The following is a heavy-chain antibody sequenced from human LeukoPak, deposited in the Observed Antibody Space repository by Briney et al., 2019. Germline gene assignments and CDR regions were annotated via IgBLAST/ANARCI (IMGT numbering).Heavy chain of an antibody. V-gene: IGHV5-51*01. CDR2: IYPGDSDT. J-gene: IGHJ5*02. D-gene: IGHD3-10*01. CDR1: GXSFTYYW. Sequence: GESLKISFKGSGXSFTYYWIAWVRQMPGKGLEWMGIIYPGDSDTRYSPSFQGQVTISADKSISTAYLQWSSLKASDTAMYYCARDPNYYGSGSYYNPPGWFDPWGQGTLVTVSS. CDR3: ARDPNYYGSGSYYNPPGWFDP.